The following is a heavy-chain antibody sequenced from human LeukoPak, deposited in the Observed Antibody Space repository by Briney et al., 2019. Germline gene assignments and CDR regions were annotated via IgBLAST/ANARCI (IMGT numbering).Heavy chain of an antibody. J-gene: IGHJ6*03. CDR3: AKDQDSYYYYYMDV. CDR1: GFSFNNYG. Sequence: GRSLRLSCAASGFSFNNYGMHWVRQAPGKGLEWVALIWSRGGHEFYADSVKGRFTISRDNSKNTLYLQMDSLRVEDTAVYYCAKDQDSYYYYYMDVRGKGTTVTVSS. V-gene: IGHV3-30*18. CDR2: IWSRGGHE.